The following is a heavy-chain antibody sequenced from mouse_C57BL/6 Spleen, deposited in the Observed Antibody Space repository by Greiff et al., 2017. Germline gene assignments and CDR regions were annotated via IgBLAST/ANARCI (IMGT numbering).Heavy chain of an antibody. CDR3: ARGGGSSYPAFDY. V-gene: IGHV1-72*01. Sequence: QVQLQQPGAELVKPGASVKLSCTASGYTFTSYWMHWVKQRPGRGLEWIGRIDPNSGGTTYNEKFKSKATLTVDKPSSKAYMQLSSRTSEDSAVYYWARGGGSSYPAFDYWGQGTTLTVSS. D-gene: IGHD1-1*01. J-gene: IGHJ2*01. CDR2: IDPNSGGT. CDR1: GYTFTSYW.